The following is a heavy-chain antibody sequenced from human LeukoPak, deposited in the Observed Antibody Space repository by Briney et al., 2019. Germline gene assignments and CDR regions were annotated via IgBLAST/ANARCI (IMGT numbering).Heavy chain of an antibody. J-gene: IGHJ3*02. D-gene: IGHD5-24*01. CDR3: VKGEIATIIPAFDI. CDR1: GFNFKNYA. CDR2: ISWNSGSI. V-gene: IGHV3-9*03. Sequence: PGRSLRLSCAASGFNFKNYAMHWVRQAPGKGLEWVSYISWNSGSIGYADSVKGRFTISRDNAKNSLYLQMNSLRAEHIALNYCVKGEIATIIPAFDIWGQGTMVTVSS.